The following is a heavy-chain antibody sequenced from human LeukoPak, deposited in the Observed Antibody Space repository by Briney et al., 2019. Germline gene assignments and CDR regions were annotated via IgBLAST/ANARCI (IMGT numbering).Heavy chain of an antibody. J-gene: IGHJ4*02. CDR3: ARDRGPRTGFMVREAYDY. CDR1: GFTFGSYS. CDR2: INTDGSIT. D-gene: IGHD3-10*01. V-gene: IGHV3-74*01. Sequence: PGGSLRLSCAASGFTFGSYSMNWVRQAPGKGLVWVSRINTDGSITNYADSVKGRFSISRDNAKNTLYLQMSSLRAEDTAVYYCARDRGPRTGFMVREAYDYWGQGTLVTVSS.